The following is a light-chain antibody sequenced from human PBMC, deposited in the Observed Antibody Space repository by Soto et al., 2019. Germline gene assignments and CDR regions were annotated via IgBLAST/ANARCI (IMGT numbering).Light chain of an antibody. CDR3: TSYAGSNVFYV. CDR2: QVT. J-gene: IGLJ1*01. CDR1: SSDVGAYNF. V-gene: IGLV2-8*01. Sequence: QSALTQPPSASGSPGQSVTISCTGTSSDVGAYNFVSWYQQLPGKAPKLMIYQVTKWPSGVPDRFSGSKSGNTASLTVSGLQAEDEADYYCTSYAGSNVFYVFGTGTKVTVL.